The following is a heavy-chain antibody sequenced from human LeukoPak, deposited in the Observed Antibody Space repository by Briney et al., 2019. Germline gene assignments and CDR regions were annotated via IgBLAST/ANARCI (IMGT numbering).Heavy chain of an antibody. CDR1: GFTFSSYS. D-gene: IGHD5-18*01. CDR2: IGSSSATI. J-gene: IGHJ4*02. CDR3: ARDARDTAMLDS. Sequence: GGSLRLSCAASGFTFSSYSMNWVRQAPGKGLEWVSYIGSSSATIYYADSVKGRFTVSRDNAKNSLYLQMNSLRAEDTAIYYCARDARDTAMLDSWGQGTLVTVSS. V-gene: IGHV3-48*04.